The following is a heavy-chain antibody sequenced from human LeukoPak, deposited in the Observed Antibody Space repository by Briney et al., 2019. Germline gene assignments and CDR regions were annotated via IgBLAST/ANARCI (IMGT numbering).Heavy chain of an antibody. CDR3: ARGRISYALSPSPFDY. J-gene: IGHJ4*02. Sequence: SQTLSLTCTVSGGSISSGDYCWSWIRQPPGKGLEWIGYIYYSGSTYYNPSLTSRVTISVDTSKNQFSLKLSSVTAADTAVYYRARGRISYALSPSPFDYWGQGTLVTVSS. D-gene: IGHD2-2*01. CDR1: GGSISSGDYC. CDR2: IYYSGST. V-gene: IGHV4-30-4*01.